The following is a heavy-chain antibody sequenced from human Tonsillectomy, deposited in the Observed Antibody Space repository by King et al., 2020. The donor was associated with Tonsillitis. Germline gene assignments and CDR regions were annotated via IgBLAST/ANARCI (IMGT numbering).Heavy chain of an antibody. CDR2: ISWNSGNV. D-gene: IGHD6-13*01. CDR1: GFTFDDYA. J-gene: IGHJ4*02. CDR3: AKAKYPWGAAAIGTDFDY. V-gene: IGHV3-9*01. Sequence: VQLVESGGGLVQPGRSLRLSCAASGFTFDDYAMHWVRQTPGKGLEWVSGISWNSGNVASADSVKDRFSISRDNAKNSLYLHMDSLRTDDTALYYCAKAKYPWGAAAIGTDFDYWGQGTLVTVSS.